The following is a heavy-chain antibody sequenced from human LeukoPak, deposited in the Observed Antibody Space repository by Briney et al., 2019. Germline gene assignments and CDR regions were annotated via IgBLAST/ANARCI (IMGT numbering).Heavy chain of an antibody. CDR1: GYTFTGYY. CDR3: ARPYCSSTSCYGWFDP. Sequence: APVKVSCKASGYTFTGYYMHWVRQAPGQGLEWMGWINPNSGGTNYAQKFQGRVTMTRDTSISTAYMELSRLRSDDTAVYYCARPYCSSTSCYGWFDPWGQGTLVTVSS. D-gene: IGHD2-2*01. V-gene: IGHV1-2*02. J-gene: IGHJ5*02. CDR2: INPNSGGT.